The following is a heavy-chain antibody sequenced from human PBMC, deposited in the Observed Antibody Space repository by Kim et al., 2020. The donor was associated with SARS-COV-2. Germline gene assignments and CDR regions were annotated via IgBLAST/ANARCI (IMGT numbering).Heavy chain of an antibody. J-gene: IGHJ4*02. CDR2: T. V-gene: IGHV4-31*02. Sequence: TYYNPYLKSRVTISIETSETQFSLKRSSVTAADTAVYYCARDRNGYNSYDYWGQGTLVTVSS. D-gene: IGHD1-1*01. CDR3: ARDRNGYNSYDY.